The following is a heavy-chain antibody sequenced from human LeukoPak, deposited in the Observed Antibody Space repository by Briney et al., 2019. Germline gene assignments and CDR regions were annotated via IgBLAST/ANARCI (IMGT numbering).Heavy chain of an antibody. Sequence: PSETLSLTCTVSGGSISSYYCSWIRQPPGKGLEWIGYIYYSGSTNYNPSLKSRVTISVDTSKNQFSLKLSSVTAADTAVYYYARGSGWYWYWGQGTLVTVPS. J-gene: IGHJ4*02. CDR2: IYYSGST. D-gene: IGHD6-19*01. V-gene: IGHV4-59*01. CDR1: GGSISSYY. CDR3: ARGSGWYWY.